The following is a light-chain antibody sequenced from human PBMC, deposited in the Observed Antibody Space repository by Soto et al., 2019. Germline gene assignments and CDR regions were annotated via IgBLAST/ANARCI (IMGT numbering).Light chain of an antibody. V-gene: IGKV3-15*01. Sequence: EIVMTQSPATLSVSPGERATLSCRASQSVSSNLAWYQQKPGQAPRLLIYGASTRATGIPARFSGSGSGTEFSLTISSLQPEDFATYYCQQYNSYPWTFGQGTKVDIK. CDR2: GAS. CDR3: QQYNSYPWT. J-gene: IGKJ1*01. CDR1: QSVSSN.